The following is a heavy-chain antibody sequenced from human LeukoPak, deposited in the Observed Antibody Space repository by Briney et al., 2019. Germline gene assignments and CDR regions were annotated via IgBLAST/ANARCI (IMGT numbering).Heavy chain of an antibody. CDR2: IWYHGSNK. Sequence: GGSLRLSCAASGFTFSIYNMHWVRQAPGKGLEWVADIWYHGSNKYYADSVKGRFTISRDSSNNTVYLEMNSLRAEDTAVYHCGKGQWYSSDHCFVAWGQGALVAVSS. CDR1: GFTFSIYN. D-gene: IGHD6-25*01. V-gene: IGHV3-33*06. CDR3: GKGQWYSSDHCFVA. J-gene: IGHJ4*02.